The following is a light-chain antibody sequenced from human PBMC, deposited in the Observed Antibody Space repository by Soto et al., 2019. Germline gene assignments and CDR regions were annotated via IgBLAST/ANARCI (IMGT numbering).Light chain of an antibody. J-gene: IGLJ3*02. Sequence: QSVLTQPASVSGSPGQSITISCTGTSSDVGSYNLVSWYQQHPGKAPKLIICEGTKRPSGVSDRFSGSKSGNTASLTISGLQAEDEADYYCCSYAFSSTLAFGGGTKVTVL. CDR3: CSYAFSSTLA. CDR2: EGT. V-gene: IGLV2-23*01. CDR1: SSDVGSYNL.